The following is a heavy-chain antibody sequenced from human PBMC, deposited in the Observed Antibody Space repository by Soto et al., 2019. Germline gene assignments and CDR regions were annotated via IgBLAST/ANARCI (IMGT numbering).Heavy chain of an antibody. V-gene: IGHV4-59*01. D-gene: IGHD3-16*01. J-gene: IGHJ5*02. CDR3: VRDLYTVGVLSDAAYNSFGP. CDR1: GDSIKNYY. Sequence: PSETLSLTCTVSGDSIKNYYWSWIRQPPGKGLEWIGYIYYSGNTNYNPSFKGRVTISVDTSKNQFSLNVNSVTPADAAVYYCVRDLYTVGVLSDAAYNSFGPWGQGTQVTVSS. CDR2: IYYSGNT.